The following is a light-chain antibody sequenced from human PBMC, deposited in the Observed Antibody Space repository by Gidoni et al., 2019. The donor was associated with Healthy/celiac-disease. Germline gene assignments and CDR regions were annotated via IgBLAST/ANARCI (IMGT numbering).Light chain of an antibody. V-gene: IGKV2-28*01. CDR3: MQALQTPRT. Sequence: DIVMTQSPLPPPVTPGEPASISRRSSQSLLHSNGYNYLDWYLQKPGQSPQLLIYLGSNRASGVPDRFSGSGSGTDFTLKISRVEAEDVGVYYCMQALQTPRTFGGXTKVEIK. CDR1: QSLLHSNGYNY. CDR2: LGS. J-gene: IGKJ4*01.